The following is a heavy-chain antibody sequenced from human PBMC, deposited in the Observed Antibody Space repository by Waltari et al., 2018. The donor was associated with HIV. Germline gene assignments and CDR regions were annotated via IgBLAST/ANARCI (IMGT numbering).Heavy chain of an antibody. CDR3: TTGWSQYPDF. J-gene: IGHJ4*02. V-gene: IGHV3-15*04. D-gene: IGHD1-26*01. CDR2: IESRAEAGTT. CDR1: GFTFSNAW. Sequence: EVQLVESGGGLVKPGGSLRLSCVGSGFTFSNAWVNWVRQAPGKGLEGVGHIESRAEAGTTDFPAHVKGRFAISRDDSKNTVYLEMQSLKTEDTGVYYCTTGWSQYPDFWGQGTLVTVSS.